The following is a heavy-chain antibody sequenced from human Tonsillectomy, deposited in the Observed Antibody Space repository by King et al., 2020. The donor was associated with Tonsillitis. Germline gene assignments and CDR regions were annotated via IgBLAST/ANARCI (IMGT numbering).Heavy chain of an antibody. J-gene: IGHJ1*01. CDR3: AKDLTLPSIGYFHH. D-gene: IGHD2/OR15-2a*01. CDR1: GFTFSNYA. CDR2: VSGSGGET. V-gene: IGHV3-23*04. Sequence: VQLVESGGGLVQPGGSLRLSCAASGFTFSNYAMNWVRQAPGKGLEWVASVSGSGGETRYGDSVKGRLTISRDSSKITLYQQMNNLGAEDSALYYCAKDLTLPSIGYFHHWGQGTLVTVSS.